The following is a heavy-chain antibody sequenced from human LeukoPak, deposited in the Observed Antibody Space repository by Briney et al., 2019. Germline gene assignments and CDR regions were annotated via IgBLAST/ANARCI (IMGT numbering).Heavy chain of an antibody. Sequence: QPSETLSLTCTVSGGSISSGSYYWSWIRQPAGKGLEWIGRIYTSGSTNYNPSLKSRVTISVDTSKNQFSLKLSSVTAADTAVYYCARSGNGGIRLWAFDIWGQGTMVTVSS. V-gene: IGHV4-61*02. CDR3: ARSGNGGIRLWAFDI. CDR2: IYTSGST. CDR1: GGSISSGSYY. D-gene: IGHD4-23*01. J-gene: IGHJ3*02.